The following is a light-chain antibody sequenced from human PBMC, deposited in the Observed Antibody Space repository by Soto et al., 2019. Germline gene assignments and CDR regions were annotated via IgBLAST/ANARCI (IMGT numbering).Light chain of an antibody. CDR2: GAS. CDR3: QQYGSSLQST. CDR1: QSVSSSY. J-gene: IGKJ2*01. Sequence: EIVLTQSPGTLSLSPGERATLSCRASQSVSSSYLAWYQQKPGQAPRLLIYGASSRATGIPDRFSGSGSGIDFTLTISRLEPEDFAVYYCQQYGSSLQSTFGQGTKLEIK. V-gene: IGKV3-20*01.